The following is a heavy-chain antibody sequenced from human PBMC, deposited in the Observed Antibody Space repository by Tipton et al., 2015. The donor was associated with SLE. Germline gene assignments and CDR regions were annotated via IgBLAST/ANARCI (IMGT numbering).Heavy chain of an antibody. CDR1: GFTFTDFA. Sequence: SLRLSCAASGFTFTDFAIHWIRQAPGKGLEYVSAITSSGNTYYADAVKGRFTISRDNSKNTLDLQMGSLRAEDTAVYYCARDGLRGIGKFYDYWGQGTLVTVSS. D-gene: IGHD3/OR15-3a*01. J-gene: IGHJ4*02. CDR3: ARDGLRGIGKFYDY. V-gene: IGHV3-64*02. CDR2: ITSSGNT.